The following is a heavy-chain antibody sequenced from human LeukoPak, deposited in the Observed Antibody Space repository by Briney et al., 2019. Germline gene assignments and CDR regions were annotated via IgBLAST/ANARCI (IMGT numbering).Heavy chain of an antibody. CDR2: IYHSGST. D-gene: IGHD6-19*01. CDR3: ARPKYSSGWSFDY. Sequence: SETLSLTCTVSGGSISHYYWTWIRQPPGKGLEWIGSIYHSGSTYYNPSLKSRVTISVDTSKNQFSLKLSSVTAADTAVYYCARPKYSSGWSFDYWGQGTLVTVSS. J-gene: IGHJ4*02. CDR1: GGSISHYY. V-gene: IGHV4-38-2*02.